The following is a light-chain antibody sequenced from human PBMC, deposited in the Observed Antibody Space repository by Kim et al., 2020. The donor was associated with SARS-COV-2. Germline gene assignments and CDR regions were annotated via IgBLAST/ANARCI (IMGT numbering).Light chain of an antibody. CDR3: QSYDSSNRV. CDR1: SGSIARNY. Sequence: GKTVTISCTRSSGSIARNYVQWYQQRPGSSPTTVIYEDNQSPSGVPDRFSGSIDSSSNSASLTISGLKTEDEADYYCQSYDSSNRVFGGGTQLTVL. J-gene: IGLJ3*02. CDR2: EDN. V-gene: IGLV6-57*01.